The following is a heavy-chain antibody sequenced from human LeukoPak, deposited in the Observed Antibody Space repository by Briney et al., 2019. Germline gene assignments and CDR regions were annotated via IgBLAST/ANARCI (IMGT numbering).Heavy chain of an antibody. Sequence: GGSLRLSCAASGFTFSSYGMHWVRQAPGKGLEWVAFIRYDGSNKYYADSVKGRFTISRDNSKNTLYLQMNSLRAEDTAVYYCAKDTAAYHYDFWSGYLQSYFDYWGQGTLVTVSS. CDR1: GFTFSSYG. CDR2: IRYDGSNK. D-gene: IGHD3-3*01. J-gene: IGHJ4*02. V-gene: IGHV3-30*02. CDR3: AKDTAAYHYDFWSGYLQSYFDY.